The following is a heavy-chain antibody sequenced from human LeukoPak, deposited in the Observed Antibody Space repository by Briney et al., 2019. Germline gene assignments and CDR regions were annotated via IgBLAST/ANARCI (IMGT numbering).Heavy chain of an antibody. V-gene: IGHV3-23*01. CDR3: AKFFGSGWYDLRWFDP. CDR1: GFTFSSYA. D-gene: IGHD6-19*01. J-gene: IGHJ5*02. Sequence: PGGSLRLSCAASGFTFSSYAMSWVRQAPGKGLEWVSAISGSGGSTYYADSVKGRFTISGDNSKNTLYLQMNSLRAEGTAVYYCAKFFGSGWYDLRWFDPWGQGTLVTVSS. CDR2: ISGSGGST.